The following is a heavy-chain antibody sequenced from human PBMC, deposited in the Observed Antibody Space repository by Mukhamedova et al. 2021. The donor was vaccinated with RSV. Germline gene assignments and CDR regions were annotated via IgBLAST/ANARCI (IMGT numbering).Heavy chain of an antibody. J-gene: IGHJ6*03. D-gene: IGHD2-8*01. Sequence: GKGLEWVSSISSSSSYIYYADSVKGRFTISRDNAKNSLYLQMNSLRAEDTAVYYCARDAWYATQVYYYYYMDVWGKGTTVTVSS. V-gene: IGHV3-21*01. CDR2: ISSSSSYI. CDR3: ARDAWYATQVYYYYYMDV.